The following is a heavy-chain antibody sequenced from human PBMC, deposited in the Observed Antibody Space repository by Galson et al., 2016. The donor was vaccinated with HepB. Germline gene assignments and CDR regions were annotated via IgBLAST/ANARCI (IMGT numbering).Heavy chain of an antibody. V-gene: IGHV3-23*01. D-gene: IGHD3-10*01. J-gene: IGHJ4*02. CDR1: GFTFSSYA. Sequence: SLRLSCAASGFTFSSYAMHWVRQAPGKGLEWVSTISGSGDNTYYADSVKGRFTISRDNSKNTVYLQMNSLTAEDTAVSYCASWSRGSGLGSLPYWGQGNLITVSS. CDR2: ISGSGDNT. CDR3: ASWSRGSGLGSLPY.